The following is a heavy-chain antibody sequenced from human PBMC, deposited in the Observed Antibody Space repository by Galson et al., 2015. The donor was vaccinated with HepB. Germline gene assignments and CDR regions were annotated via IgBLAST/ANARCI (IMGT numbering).Heavy chain of an antibody. Sequence: SVKVSCKASGNTFTGYYMHWVRQAPGQGLEWMGWINPNSGGTNFAQKFQGRVTMTRDTSISTAYMELSRLRSDDTAVYYCAREDRDAYNYVGVFDYWGQGTMVTVSS. CDR2: INPNSGGT. CDR3: AREDRDAYNYVGVFDY. CDR1: GNTFTGYY. D-gene: IGHD5-24*01. J-gene: IGHJ4*02. V-gene: IGHV1-2*02.